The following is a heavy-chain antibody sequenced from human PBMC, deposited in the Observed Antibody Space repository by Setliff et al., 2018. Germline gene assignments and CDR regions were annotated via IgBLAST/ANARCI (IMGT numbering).Heavy chain of an antibody. D-gene: IGHD3-3*01. CDR1: GASINNHF. V-gene: IGHV4-59*11. Sequence: SETLSLTCTVSGASINNHFWSWIRQLPGKGLEWIGYLSHSGSSNYNPSLKSRVTMLVDTSKNQFSLKLSSVTAADTAVYYCAKVITVFGVVIMENWFDPWGQGTLVTVSS. J-gene: IGHJ5*02. CDR3: AKVITVFGVVIMENWFDP. CDR2: LSHSGSS.